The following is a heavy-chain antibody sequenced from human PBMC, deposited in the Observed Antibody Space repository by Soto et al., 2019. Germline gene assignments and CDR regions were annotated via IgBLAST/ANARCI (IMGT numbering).Heavy chain of an antibody. Sequence: SETLSLTCTVSGGSINSGNYYWTWIRQHPGKGLEWIGYIYYSGSTFYNPSLKSRVTISVDMSKDQFSLNLSSVTAADTAVYYCVRDVWGYDRTGYAPDYWGQGTLVTVSS. J-gene: IGHJ4*02. CDR1: GGSINSGNYY. D-gene: IGHD3-22*01. CDR2: IYYSGST. V-gene: IGHV4-31*03. CDR3: VRDVWGYDRTGYAPDY.